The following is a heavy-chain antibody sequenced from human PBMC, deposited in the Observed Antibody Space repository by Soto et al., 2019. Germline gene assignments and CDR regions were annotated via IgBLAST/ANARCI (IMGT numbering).Heavy chain of an antibody. CDR1: GYTFTSYD. D-gene: IGHD1-26*01. J-gene: IGHJ6*02. CDR3: ARGQGWEPQKRSFDYYGMDV. Sequence: ASVKVSCKASGYTFTSYDNNWVRQATGRGLEWMGWMNPNSGNTGYAQKFQGRVTMTRNTSISTAYMELSSLRSEDTAVYYCARGQGWEPQKRSFDYYGMDVWGQGSTVTVSS. CDR2: MNPNSGNT. V-gene: IGHV1-8*01.